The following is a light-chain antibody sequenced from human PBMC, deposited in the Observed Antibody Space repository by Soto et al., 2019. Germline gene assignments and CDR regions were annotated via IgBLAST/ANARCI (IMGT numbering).Light chain of an antibody. CDR1: QSISSW. J-gene: IGKJ1*01. Sequence: DIQLTQSPSTLSASVGDRVTITCRASQSISSWLAWYQQKPGKAPKLLIYKASSLESGVPSRFSGSGSGKEFTLTISSLQPDDFATFDCQHYNSYPGTFGQGTKVEIK. CDR3: QHYNSYPGT. CDR2: KAS. V-gene: IGKV1-5*03.